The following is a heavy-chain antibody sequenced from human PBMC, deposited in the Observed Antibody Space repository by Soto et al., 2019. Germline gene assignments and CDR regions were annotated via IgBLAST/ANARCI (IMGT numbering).Heavy chain of an antibody. V-gene: IGHV3-64D*08. CDR1: GFTFSSYA. Sequence: GGSLRLSCSASGFTFSSYAMHWVRQAPGKGLEYVSAISSNGGSTYYADSVKGRFTISRDNSKNTLYLQMSSLRAEDTAVYYCVKGGDIVVVPAAIRFDYYYGMDVWGQGTTVTVSS. J-gene: IGHJ6*02. CDR2: ISSNGGST. CDR3: VKGGDIVVVPAAIRFDYYYGMDV. D-gene: IGHD2-2*01.